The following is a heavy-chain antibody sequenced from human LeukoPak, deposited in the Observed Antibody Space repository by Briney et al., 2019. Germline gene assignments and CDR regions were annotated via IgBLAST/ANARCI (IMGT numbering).Heavy chain of an antibody. J-gene: IGHJ4*02. CDR1: GGTFSSYA. V-gene: IGHV1-46*01. D-gene: IGHD5-18*01. Sequence: ASVKVSCKASGGTFSSYAISWVRQAPGQGLEWMGRINPSGGGTSYAQKFQGRVTMTRDMSTGTVYMELSSLRSEDTAVYYCARDQDSIGYGENLYWGQGILVTVSS. CDR2: INPSGGGT. CDR3: ARDQDSIGYGENLY.